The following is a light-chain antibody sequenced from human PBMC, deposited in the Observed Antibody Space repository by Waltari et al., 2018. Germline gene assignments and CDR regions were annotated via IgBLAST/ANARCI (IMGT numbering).Light chain of an antibody. V-gene: IGLV2-23*02. Sequence: QSALTQPASVSGSPGQSITISCTGTSSDVGSYNLVPWYQQHPGKAPKLMIYEVSKRPSWVSNRFSCSKSGNTASLTISGLQAEDEADYYCCSYAGSSTHVVFGGGTKLTVL. CDR2: EVS. J-gene: IGLJ2*01. CDR1: SSDVGSYNL. CDR3: CSYAGSSTHVV.